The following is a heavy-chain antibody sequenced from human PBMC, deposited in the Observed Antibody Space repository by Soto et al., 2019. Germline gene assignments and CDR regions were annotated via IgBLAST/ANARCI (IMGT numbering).Heavy chain of an antibody. CDR2: IRSKAYGGTT. CDR3: TRVIPAAAGTAGTY. J-gene: IGHJ4*02. D-gene: IGHD6-13*01. V-gene: IGHV3-49*03. Sequence: GGSLRLSCTASGFTFGDYAMSWFRQAPGKGLEWVGFIRSKAYGGTTEYAAAVKGRFTISRDDSKSIAYLQMNSLKTEDTAVYYCTRVIPAAAGTAGTYWGQGTLVTVSS. CDR1: GFTFGDYA.